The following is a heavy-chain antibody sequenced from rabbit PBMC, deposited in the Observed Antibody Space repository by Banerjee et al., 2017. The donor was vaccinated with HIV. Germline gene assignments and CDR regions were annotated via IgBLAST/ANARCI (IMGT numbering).Heavy chain of an antibody. D-gene: IGHD2-1*01. CDR2: IDPIFGST. CDR3: ARGYDDYDARLDL. J-gene: IGHJ6*01. Sequence: QSLEESGGDLVKPGASLTLTCTVSGFSFGSNYYMCWVRQAPGKGLEWIGYIDPIFGSTYYATWVDGRFTISSHNAQNTLYLQLNSLTAADTATYFCARGYDDYDARLDLWGPGTLVTVS. V-gene: IGHV1S40*01. CDR1: GFSFGSNYY.